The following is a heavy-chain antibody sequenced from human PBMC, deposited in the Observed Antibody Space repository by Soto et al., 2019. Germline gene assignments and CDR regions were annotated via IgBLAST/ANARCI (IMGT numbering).Heavy chain of an antibody. Sequence: EVQLVESGGGLVQPGGSLRLSCAASGFTFSSYWMHWVRQAPGKGLVWVSRINSDGSSTSYADSVKGRFTISRDNAKNTLYLQMNSLRDEDTAVYYCASMITGTTGDWGDYWGQGTLVTVSS. CDR3: ASMITGTTGDWGDY. J-gene: IGHJ4*02. CDR1: GFTFSSYW. V-gene: IGHV3-74*01. D-gene: IGHD1-20*01. CDR2: INSDGSST.